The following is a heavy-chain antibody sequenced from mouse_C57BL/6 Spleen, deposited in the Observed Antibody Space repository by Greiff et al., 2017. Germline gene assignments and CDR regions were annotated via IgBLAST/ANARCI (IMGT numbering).Heavy chain of an antibody. D-gene: IGHD1-1*01. Sequence: EVKLVESGGGLVKPGGSLKLSCAASGFTFSSYAMSWVRQTPEKRLEWVATISDGGSYTYYPDNVKGRFTISRDNAKNNLYLQRSHLKSEDTAMYYCARDALLRYGSSPVDYWGQGTTLTVSS. V-gene: IGHV5-4*01. CDR3: ARDALLRYGSSPVDY. J-gene: IGHJ2*01. CDR2: ISDGGSYT. CDR1: GFTFSSYA.